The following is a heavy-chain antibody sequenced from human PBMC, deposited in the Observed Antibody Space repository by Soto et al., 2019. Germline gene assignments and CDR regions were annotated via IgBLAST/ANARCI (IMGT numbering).Heavy chain of an antibody. Sequence: LSLTCTVSGISVSTSDYYWGWVRQSPGKGLDWIGNIYYSGSTFYNPSLRSRVTISVDTSKNQFSLKLNSVTAADTAVYFCAGFVVPASRNSDFDYWGQGTLVTVSS. D-gene: IGHD2-15*01. V-gene: IGHV4-39*01. CDR2: IYYSGST. CDR1: GISVSTSDYY. J-gene: IGHJ4*02. CDR3: AGFVVPASRNSDFDY.